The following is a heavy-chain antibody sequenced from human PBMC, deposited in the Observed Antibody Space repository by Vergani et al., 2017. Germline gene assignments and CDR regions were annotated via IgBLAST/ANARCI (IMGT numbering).Heavy chain of an antibody. V-gene: IGHV3-48*01. D-gene: IGHD3-22*01. CDR2: ISSSSSTI. CDR3: AKDQAQYYYDSSGYSFDY. Sequence: EVQLVESGGGLIQAGGSLRLSCAASGFTFSSYSMNWVRQAPGKGLEWVSYISSSSSTIYYADSVKGRFTISRDNSKNTLYLQMNSLRVEDTAVYYCAKDQAQYYYDSSGYSFDYWGQGTLVTVSS. J-gene: IGHJ4*02. CDR1: GFTFSSYS.